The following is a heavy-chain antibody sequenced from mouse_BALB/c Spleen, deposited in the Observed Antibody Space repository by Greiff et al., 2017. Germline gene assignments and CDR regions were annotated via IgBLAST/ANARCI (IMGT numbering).Heavy chain of an antibody. CDR3: ARGGNYGFDY. D-gene: IGHD2-1*01. CDR2: ISDGGSYT. CDR1: GFTFSDYY. J-gene: IGHJ2*01. Sequence: EVMLVESGGGLVKPGGSLKLSCAASGFTFSDYYMYWVRQTPEKRLEWVATISDGGSYTYYPDSVKGRFTISRDNAKNNLYLQMSSLKSEDTAMYYCARGGNYGFDYWGQGTTLTVSS. V-gene: IGHV5-4*02.